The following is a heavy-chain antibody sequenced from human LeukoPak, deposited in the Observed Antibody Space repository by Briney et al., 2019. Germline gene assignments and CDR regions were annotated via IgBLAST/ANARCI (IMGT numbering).Heavy chain of an antibody. CDR1: GGSTSSGGYY. D-gene: IGHD5-12*01. J-gene: IGHJ4*02. CDR3: ARDPGGYEIGNFDY. CDR2: IYYSGST. Sequence: NPSQTLSLTCTVSGGSTSSGGYYWSWIRQHPGKGLEWIGYIYYSGSTYYNPSLKSRVTISVDTSKNQFSLKLSSVTAADTAVYYCARDPGGYEIGNFDYWGQGTLVTVSS. V-gene: IGHV4-31*03.